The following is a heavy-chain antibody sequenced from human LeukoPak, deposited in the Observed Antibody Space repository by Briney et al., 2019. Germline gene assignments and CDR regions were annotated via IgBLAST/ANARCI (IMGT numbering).Heavy chain of an antibody. D-gene: IGHD3-9*01. CDR1: GFPVSSNY. J-gene: IGHJ4*02. V-gene: IGHV3-53*01. Sequence: GGSLRLSCAASGFPVSSNYMSWVPQAPGKGLECVSVIYSGCSTYYSDSVKGRFTLSRGHSKNTLYLQMNSLRAEDTAVYYCARVAMYYDILSGYYKVGDYWGQGTLVTVSS. CDR3: ARVAMYYDILSGYYKVGDY. CDR2: IYSGCST.